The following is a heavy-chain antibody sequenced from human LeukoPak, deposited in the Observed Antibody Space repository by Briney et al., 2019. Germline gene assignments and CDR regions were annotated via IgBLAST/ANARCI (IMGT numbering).Heavy chain of an antibody. D-gene: IGHD2-15*01. J-gene: IGHJ5*02. V-gene: IGHV1-8*01. Sequence: ASVKVSCKASGYTFTSYDINWVRQATGQGLEWMGWMNPNSGNTGYAQKFQGRVTMTRNTSISTAYMELSSLRSEDTAVYYCARGPSVIVVVVAATGGWFDPWGQGTLVTVSS. CDR3: ARGPSVIVVVVAATGGWFDP. CDR1: GYTFTSYD. CDR2: MNPNSGNT.